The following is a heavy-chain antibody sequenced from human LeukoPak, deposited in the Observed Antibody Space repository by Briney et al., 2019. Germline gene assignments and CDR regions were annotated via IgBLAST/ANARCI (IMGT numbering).Heavy chain of an antibody. V-gene: IGHV3-9*01. CDR3: AKGYSYGFYTAFDI. CDR1: GFTFDDYA. D-gene: IGHD5-18*01. J-gene: IGHJ1*01. CDR2: ISWNSGSI. Sequence: GGSLRLSCAASGFTFDDYAMHWVRQAPGKGLEWVSGISWNSGSIGYADSVKGRFTISRDNAKNSLYLQMNSLRAEDTALYYCAKGYSYGFYTAFDIWGQGTLVTVSS.